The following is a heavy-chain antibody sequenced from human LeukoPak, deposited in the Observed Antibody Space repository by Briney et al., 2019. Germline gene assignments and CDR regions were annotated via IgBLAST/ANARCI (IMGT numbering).Heavy chain of an antibody. CDR1: GGTFSSYA. CDR2: IIPIFGTA. V-gene: IGHV1-69*13. Sequence: SVKVSCKASGGTFSSYAISWVRQAPGQGLEWMGGIIPIFGTANYAQKFQGRVTITADESTSTAYMELSSLRSEDTAVYYCARVERFSNWFDPWGQGTLVTVSS. D-gene: IGHD3-3*01. J-gene: IGHJ5*02. CDR3: ARVERFSNWFDP.